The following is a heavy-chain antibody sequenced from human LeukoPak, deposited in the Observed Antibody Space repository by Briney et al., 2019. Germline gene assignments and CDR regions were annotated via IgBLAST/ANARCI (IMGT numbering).Heavy chain of an antibody. Sequence: SETLSLTCTVYGGSFRGYYWNWIRQPPGKGLKWIGHINDSGSTNYNTSRKSRVTISVDTSKNLFSLKLSSVTAADTAVYYCARRAVAGRACFDYWGQGTLVTVSS. J-gene: IGHJ4*02. CDR1: GGSFRGYY. D-gene: IGHD6-19*01. V-gene: IGHV4-34*01. CDR3: ARRAVAGRACFDY. CDR2: INDSGST.